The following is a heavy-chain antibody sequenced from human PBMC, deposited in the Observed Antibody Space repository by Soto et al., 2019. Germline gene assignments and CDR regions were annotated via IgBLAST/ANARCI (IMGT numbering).Heavy chain of an antibody. CDR3: ARREMATILFDY. CDR2: INHSGST. J-gene: IGHJ4*02. CDR1: GGSFSGYY. V-gene: IGHV4-34*01. D-gene: IGHD5-12*01. Sequence: SEILSLTCAVYGGSFSGYYWSWIRQPPGKGLEWIGEINHSGSTNYNPSLKSRVTISVDTSKNQFSLKLGSVTAADTAVYYCARREMATILFDYWGQGTLVTVSS.